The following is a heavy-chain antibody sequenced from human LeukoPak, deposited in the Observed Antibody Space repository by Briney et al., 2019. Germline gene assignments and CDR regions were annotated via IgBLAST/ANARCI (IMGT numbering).Heavy chain of an antibody. D-gene: IGHD6-19*01. CDR1: GYTFTSYA. Sequence: ASVKVSCKASGYTFTSYAMHWVRQAPGQRLEWMGWINAGNGNTKYSQEFQGRVTITRDTSASTAYMELSSLRSEDMAVYYCARLKGGVRQWLVPGIDYWGQGTLVTVSS. CDR2: INAGNGNT. V-gene: IGHV1-3*03. J-gene: IGHJ4*02. CDR3: ARLKGGVRQWLVPGIDY.